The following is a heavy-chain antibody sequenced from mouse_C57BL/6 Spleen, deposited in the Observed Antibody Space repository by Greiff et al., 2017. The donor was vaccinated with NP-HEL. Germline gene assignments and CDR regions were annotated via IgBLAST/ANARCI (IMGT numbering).Heavy chain of an antibody. D-gene: IGHD3-1*01. J-gene: IGHJ4*01. V-gene: IGHV1-15*01. CDR3: TKGSSGMDY. Sequence: QVHVKQSGAELVRPGASVTLSCKASGYTFTDYEMHWVKQTPVHGLEWIGAIDPETGGTAYNQKFKGKAILTADKSSSTAYMELRSLTSEDSAVYYCTKGSSGMDYWGQGTSVTVSS. CDR2: IDPETGGT. CDR1: GYTFTDYE.